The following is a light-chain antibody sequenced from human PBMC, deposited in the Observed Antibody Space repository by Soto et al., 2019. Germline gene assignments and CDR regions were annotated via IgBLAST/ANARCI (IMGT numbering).Light chain of an antibody. CDR3: QQYNNWPRV. V-gene: IGKV3-15*01. J-gene: IGKJ2*01. CDR2: GAS. CDR1: QSVSSI. Sequence: EILMTQSPGTLSVSPGERATLSCRASQSVSSILAWYQQKPGQAPRLLIYGASTRATGIPARFSGSGSGTEFTLTISSLQSEDFAVYYCQQYNNWPRVFGQGTKVDIK.